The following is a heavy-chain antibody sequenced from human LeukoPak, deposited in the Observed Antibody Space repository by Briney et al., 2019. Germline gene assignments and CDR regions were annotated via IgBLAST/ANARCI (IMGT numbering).Heavy chain of an antibody. J-gene: IGHJ4*02. Sequence: GGSLRLSCAASGFTFSSYSMNWVRQAPGKGLEWVSSISSSSSYIYYADSVKGRFTISRDNAKNSLYLRMNSLRAEDTAVYYCARVMDIVATIDYWGQGTLVTVSS. V-gene: IGHV3-21*01. D-gene: IGHD5-12*01. CDR3: ARVMDIVATIDY. CDR2: ISSSSSYI. CDR1: GFTFSSYS.